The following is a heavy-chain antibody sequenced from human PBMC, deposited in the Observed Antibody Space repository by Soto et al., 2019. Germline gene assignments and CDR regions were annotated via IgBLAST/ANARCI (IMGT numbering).Heavy chain of an antibody. CDR3: AREPMVRAAHGFDI. V-gene: IGHV1-2*02. CDR2: INPNSVGT. Sequence: GASVKVSFKASGYTFTGHYMHWLRQAPGQGLEWMGWINPNSVGTNYAQKFQGRVTMTRDTSISTAYMELSRLRSDDTAVYYCAREPMVRAAHGFDIWGQGTVVTVSS. J-gene: IGHJ3*02. CDR1: GYTFTGHY. D-gene: IGHD3-10*01.